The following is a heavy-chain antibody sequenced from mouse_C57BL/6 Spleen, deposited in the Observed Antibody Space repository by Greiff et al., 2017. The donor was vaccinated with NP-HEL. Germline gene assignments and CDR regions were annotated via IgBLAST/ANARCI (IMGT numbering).Heavy chain of an antibody. CDR3: AREGYDYDETY. V-gene: IGHV1-64*01. Sequence: VQLQQSGAELVKPGASVKLSCKASGYTFTSYWMHWVKQRPGQGLEWIGMIHPNSGSTNYNEKFKSKATLTVDKSSSTAYMQLSSLTSEDSAVYYCAREGYDYDETYWGQGTLVTVSA. CDR1: GYTFTSYW. CDR2: IHPNSGST. D-gene: IGHD2-4*01. J-gene: IGHJ3*01.